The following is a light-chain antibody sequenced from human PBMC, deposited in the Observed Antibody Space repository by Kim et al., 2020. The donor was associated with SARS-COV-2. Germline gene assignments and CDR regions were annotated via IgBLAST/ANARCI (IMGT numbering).Light chain of an antibody. Sequence: AAVGDRGTSTCRASQGISSWLALYHQKPGKAPKLLIYSASSLQSGVTSRFSGSGSGTDFTLTISSLQPEDFATYYCQQANSFPFTFGPGTKVDIK. CDR2: SAS. V-gene: IGKV1D-12*01. J-gene: IGKJ3*01. CDR3: QQANSFPFT. CDR1: QGISSW.